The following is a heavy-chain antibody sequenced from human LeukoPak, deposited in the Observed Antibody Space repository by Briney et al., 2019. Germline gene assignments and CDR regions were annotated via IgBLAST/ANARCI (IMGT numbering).Heavy chain of an antibody. V-gene: IGHV3-53*01. CDR3: AKAPVTTCRGAFCYPFDY. D-gene: IGHD2-15*01. J-gene: IGHJ4*02. Sequence: GGSLRLSCTASGFSISSNYMNWVRQAPGKGLEWVSAISDTGNTYHADSVKGRFTISRDSSKNTLFLQMNRLRPEDAAVYYCAKAPVTTCRGAFCYPFDYWGLGTLVTVSS. CDR2: ISDTGNT. CDR1: GFSISSNY.